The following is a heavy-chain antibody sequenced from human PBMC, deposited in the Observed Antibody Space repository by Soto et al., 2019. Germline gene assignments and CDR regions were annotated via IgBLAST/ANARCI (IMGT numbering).Heavy chain of an antibody. V-gene: IGHV2-5*02. D-gene: IGHD6-6*01. CDR1: GFSLSTSGVG. CDR3: AHSRPPRLLDY. Sequence: QIALKESGPTLVKPTQTLTLTCTFSGFSLSTSGVGVGWIRQPPGKALEWLALIYWDDDKRYSSSLNSRLTITKDTSKNQVVLSMTNMDPVDTATYYCAHSRPPRLLDYWGQGTLVTVSS. J-gene: IGHJ4*02. CDR2: IYWDDDK.